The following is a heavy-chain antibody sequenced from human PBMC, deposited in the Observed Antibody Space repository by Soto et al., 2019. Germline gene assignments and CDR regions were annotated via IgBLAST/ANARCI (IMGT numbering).Heavy chain of an antibody. CDR1: GFTFSGYN. D-gene: IGHD3-22*01. V-gene: IGHV3-48*04. J-gene: IGHJ6*02. CDR3: ARFYYDSSGYLPSPYYYYYGMDV. CDR2: FSSTNSTK. Sequence: GGSLRLSCAASGFTFSGYNMNWVRQAPGKGLEWVSYFSSTNSTKYYADSVKGRFTISRDNAKNSLYLQMNSLRAEDTAVYYCARFYYDSSGYLPSPYYYYYGMDVWGQGTTVTVSS.